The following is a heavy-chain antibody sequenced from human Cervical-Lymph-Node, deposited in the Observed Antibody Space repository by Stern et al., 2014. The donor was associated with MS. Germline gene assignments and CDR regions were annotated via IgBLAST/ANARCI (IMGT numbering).Heavy chain of an antibody. Sequence: VQLVESGGGLVKPGGSLRLSCAASGFTFSDYYFNWIRQAPGKGLEWLSYMSSSGYTIYYADSVKGRFTISRDNAKNSLYLQMNSLRAEDTAVYYCVRWGGILGATAFDKWGQGTLVTVSS. CDR1: GFTFSDYY. CDR3: VRWGGILGATAFDK. D-gene: IGHD1-26*01. V-gene: IGHV3-11*01. J-gene: IGHJ4*02. CDR2: MSSSGYTI.